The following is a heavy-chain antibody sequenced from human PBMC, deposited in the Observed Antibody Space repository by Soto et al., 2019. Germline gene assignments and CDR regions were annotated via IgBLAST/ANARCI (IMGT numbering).Heavy chain of an antibody. V-gene: IGHV3-74*01. D-gene: IGHD1-26*01. CDR2: INGDGSDT. Sequence: LRLSCAASGFSFSLYWMHWVRQAPGKGLVWVSRINGDGSDTSYGDSVKGRFTTSRDNAKNTLYLHMNSLGAEDTAVYYCARDFGEVGATAVYDIWGQGTMVTVSS. CDR1: GFSFSLYW. J-gene: IGHJ3*02. CDR3: ARDFGEVGATAVYDI.